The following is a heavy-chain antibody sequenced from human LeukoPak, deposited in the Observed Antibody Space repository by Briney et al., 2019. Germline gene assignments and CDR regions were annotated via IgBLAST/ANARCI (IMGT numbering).Heavy chain of an antibody. D-gene: IGHD3-10*01. CDR2: TYYRSKWYN. CDR1: GDSVSSNSAA. J-gene: IGHJ3*02. V-gene: IGHV6-1*01. CDR3: ARDMVRGVITSDAFDI. Sequence: SQTLSLTYAISGDSVSSNSAAWNWIRQSPSRGLEWLGRTYYRSKWYNDYAVSVKSRITINPDTSKNQFSLQLNSVTPEDTAVYYCARDMVRGVITSDAFDIWGQGTMVTVSS.